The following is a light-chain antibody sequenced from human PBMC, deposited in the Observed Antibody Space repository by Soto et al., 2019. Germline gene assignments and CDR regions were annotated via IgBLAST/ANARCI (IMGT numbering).Light chain of an antibody. Sequence: EIVMTQSPATLSLSPGERATLSCRASQSISSNLAWYQQKPGQAPRLLIYGASTRAPDIPARFSGSGSGTEFTLTISSLQSADFAVYYCQQRSSWPPTFGQGTRLEIK. CDR1: QSISSN. V-gene: IGKV3-15*01. CDR2: GAS. CDR3: QQRSSWPPT. J-gene: IGKJ5*01.